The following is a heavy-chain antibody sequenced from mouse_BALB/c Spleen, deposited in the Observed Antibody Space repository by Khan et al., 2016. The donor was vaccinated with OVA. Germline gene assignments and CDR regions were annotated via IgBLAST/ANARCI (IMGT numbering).Heavy chain of an antibody. D-gene: IGHD1-1*01. V-gene: IGHV1-4*01. CDR3: TRVGYGRVGY. CDR2: INPSSGYN. J-gene: IGHJ3*01. CDR1: GYIFTSYM. Sequence: QVQLQQSGAELARPGASVQMSCKASGYIFTSYMMHWIKQRHGQGLEWIGDINPSSGYNNYNQKFKDKATLTADKYSSTAYMQLSSLTSGDSAVYYYTRVGYGRVGYWGRGTLVTVA.